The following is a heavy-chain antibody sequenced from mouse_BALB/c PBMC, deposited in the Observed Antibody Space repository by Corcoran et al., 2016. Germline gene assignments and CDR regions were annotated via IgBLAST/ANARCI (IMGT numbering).Heavy chain of an antibody. Sequence: EVQMQQSGAELVKPGASVKLSCTASGFNIKDTYMHWVKQRPEQGLAWIGRIDPAHGNTKYDPKFQGKATITADTSSNTAYLQLSSLTSEDTAVYYCATMVTMDYWGQGTSFTVSS. CDR2: IDPAHGNT. V-gene: IGHV14-3*02. CDR1: GFNIKDTY. CDR3: ATMVTMDY. D-gene: IGHD2-2*01. J-gene: IGHJ4*01.